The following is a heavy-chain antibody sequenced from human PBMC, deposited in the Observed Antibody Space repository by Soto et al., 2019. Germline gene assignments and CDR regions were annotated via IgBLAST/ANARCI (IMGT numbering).Heavy chain of an antibody. CDR2: ISSSGSTI. CDR1: GFTFSDYY. D-gene: IGHD5-12*01. J-gene: IGHJ4*02. V-gene: IGHV3-11*01. CDR3: AISGYEYAADFDY. Sequence: GGSLRLSCAASGFTFSDYYMSWIRQAPGKGLEWVSYISSSGSTIYYADSVKGRFTISRDNAKNSLYLQMNSLRAEDTAVYYCAISGYEYAADFDYWGQGTLVNVSS.